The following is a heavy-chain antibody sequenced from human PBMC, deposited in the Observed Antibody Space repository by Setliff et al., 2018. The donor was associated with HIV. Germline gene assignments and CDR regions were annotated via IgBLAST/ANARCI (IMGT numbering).Heavy chain of an antibody. V-gene: IGHV4-59*12. D-gene: IGHD2-8*01. CDR2: IYYNGHT. J-gene: IGHJ3*02. CDR3: ASSMGSHDAFDI. Sequence: SETLSLTCAVSSGSISPYYWSWIRQPPGRGLEWIGFIYYNGHTNYSPSLKSRVTISVDTSKNQFSLKLSSVTAADTAVYYCASSMGSHDAFDIWGQGTMVTVSS. CDR1: SGSISPYY.